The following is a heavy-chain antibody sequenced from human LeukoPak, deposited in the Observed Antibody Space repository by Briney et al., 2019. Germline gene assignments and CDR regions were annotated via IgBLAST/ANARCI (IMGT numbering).Heavy chain of an antibody. CDR2: IWYDGNNK. J-gene: IGHJ4*02. V-gene: IGHV3-30*02. CDR1: GFTFSSYG. CDR3: AKDPLQYGSGSYYFDY. D-gene: IGHD3-10*01. Sequence: GGSLRLSCAASGFTFSSYGMHWVRQAPGKGLEWVAFIWYDGNNKYYVDSVKGRFTISRDNSKNTLYLQMNRLRAEDTSVYYCAKDPLQYGSGSYYFDYWGQGTLVTVSS.